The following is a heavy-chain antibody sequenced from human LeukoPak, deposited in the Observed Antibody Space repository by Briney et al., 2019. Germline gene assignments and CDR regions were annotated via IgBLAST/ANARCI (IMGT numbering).Heavy chain of an antibody. CDR1: GFTFSSYS. D-gene: IGHD5-18*01. V-gene: IGHV3-48*02. CDR3: AISRGYSYGLDY. CDR2: ISGGSTIV. Sequence: PGGSLRLSCSASGFTFSSYSMNWVRQVPGKGLEWVSYISGGSTIVYYADSMKGRFTISRDNANNSLYLQMNSLRDEDTALYYCAISRGYSYGLDYWGQGTLVTVSP. J-gene: IGHJ4*02.